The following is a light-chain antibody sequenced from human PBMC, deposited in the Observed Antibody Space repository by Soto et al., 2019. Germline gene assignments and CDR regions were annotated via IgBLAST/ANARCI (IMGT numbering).Light chain of an antibody. Sequence: EIVMTQSPATLSVSPGERATLSCRASQSVRSNLAWYQQKPGQAPRLLIYDASTRATGIPARFSGSGSGTEFTLTINSLQSEDFTVYYCQQYNNWLPITFGQGTRLEIK. J-gene: IGKJ5*01. CDR3: QQYNNWLPIT. V-gene: IGKV3-15*01. CDR2: DAS. CDR1: QSVRSN.